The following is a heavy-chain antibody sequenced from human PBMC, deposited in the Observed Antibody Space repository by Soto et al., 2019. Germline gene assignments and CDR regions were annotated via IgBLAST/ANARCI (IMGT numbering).Heavy chain of an antibody. V-gene: IGHV4-30-4*01. J-gene: IGHJ4*02. Sequence: QVQLQESGPGLVKPSQTLSLTCTVSGGSISSGDYYWSWIRQPPGKGLEWIGYIYYSGSTYYNPSLKRRVTISVDTSKIQLPLKQRSVTAGDTAVYYCARDKERSCGGDCYSGFDYWGQGTLVTVSS. CDR2: IYYSGST. CDR1: GGSISSGDYY. D-gene: IGHD2-21*02. CDR3: ARDKERSCGGDCYSGFDY.